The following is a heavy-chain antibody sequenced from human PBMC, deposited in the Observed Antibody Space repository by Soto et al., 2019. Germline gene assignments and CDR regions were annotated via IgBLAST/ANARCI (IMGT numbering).Heavy chain of an antibody. Sequence: SETLSLTCTVSGGSISSYYWSWIRQPPGKGLEWIGYIYYSGSTNYNPSLKSRVTISVDTSKNQFSLKLSSVTAADTAVYYCARVGYYYDSSALGGDLFDPWAQRTLVTVSS. J-gene: IGHJ5*02. CDR1: GGSISSYY. CDR3: ARVGYYYDSSALGGDLFDP. V-gene: IGHV4-59*01. D-gene: IGHD3-22*01. CDR2: IYYSGST.